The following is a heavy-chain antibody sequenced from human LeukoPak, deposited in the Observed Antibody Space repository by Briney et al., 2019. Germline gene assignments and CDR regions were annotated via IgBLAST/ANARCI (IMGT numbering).Heavy chain of an antibody. Sequence: PSETLSLTCAVSGGAISSGSYCWSWIRHPAGKGLEWIGRIYASGSTKYNPSLNSRVTISVDTSKNPFSLRLRSLTATATAVYFCARWTDSRGYYQRYFDYWGQGTLVTVSS. CDR3: ARWTDSRGYYQRYFDY. V-gene: IGHV4-61*02. CDR2: IYASGST. CDR1: GGAISSGSYC. D-gene: IGHD3-22*01. J-gene: IGHJ4*02.